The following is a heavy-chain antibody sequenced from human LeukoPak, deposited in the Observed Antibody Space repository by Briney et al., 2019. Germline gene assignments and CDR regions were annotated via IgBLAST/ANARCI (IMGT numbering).Heavy chain of an antibody. Sequence: ETLSLTCTVSGGSISSYYWSWFRQPPGKGLEWIGYIYYSGSTNYNPSLKSRVTISVDTSKNQFSLKLSSVTAADTAVYYCARMYVWGSYRYGQFDYWGQGTLVTVSS. V-gene: IGHV4-59*01. CDR3: ARMYVWGSYRYGQFDY. CDR2: IYYSGST. CDR1: GGSISSYY. D-gene: IGHD3-16*02. J-gene: IGHJ4*02.